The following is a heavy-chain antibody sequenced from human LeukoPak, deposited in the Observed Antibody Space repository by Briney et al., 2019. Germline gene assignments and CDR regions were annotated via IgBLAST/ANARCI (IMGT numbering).Heavy chain of an antibody. Sequence: SETLSLTCTVSGGSISSSSYYWGWIRQPPGKGLEWIGSIYYSGSTYYNPSLKSRVTISVDTSKNQFSLKLSSVTAADTAVYYCTRQGERFNYYFDYWGQGTLVTVSS. CDR1: GGSISSSSYY. D-gene: IGHD3-16*01. J-gene: IGHJ4*02. V-gene: IGHV4-39*01. CDR2: IYYSGST. CDR3: TRQGERFNYYFDY.